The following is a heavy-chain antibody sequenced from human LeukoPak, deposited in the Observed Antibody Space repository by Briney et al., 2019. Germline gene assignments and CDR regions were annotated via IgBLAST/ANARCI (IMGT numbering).Heavy chain of an antibody. V-gene: IGHV3-9*01. Sequence: GGSLRLSCAASGFTFDDYAMHWVRQAPGKGLEWVSGISWNSGSIGYADSVKGRFTFSRDNAKNSLYLQMNSLRAEDTALYYCAKVHSSGHAFDIWGQGTMVTVSS. CDR1: GFTFDDYA. D-gene: IGHD6-19*01. CDR3: AKVHSSGHAFDI. CDR2: ISWNSGSI. J-gene: IGHJ3*02.